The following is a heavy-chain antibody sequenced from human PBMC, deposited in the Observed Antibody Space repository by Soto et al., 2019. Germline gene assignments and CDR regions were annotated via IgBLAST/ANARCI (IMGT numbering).Heavy chain of an antibody. Sequence: SETLSLTCAVYGGSFSGYYWSWIRQPPGKGLEWIGEINHSGSTNYNPSLKSRVTISVDTSKNQFSLKLSSVTAADTAVYYCARAGLVSRTNWFDPWGQGTLVTVSS. CDR1: GGSFSGYY. D-gene: IGHD6-19*01. CDR3: ARAGLVSRTNWFDP. J-gene: IGHJ5*02. V-gene: IGHV4-34*01. CDR2: INHSGST.